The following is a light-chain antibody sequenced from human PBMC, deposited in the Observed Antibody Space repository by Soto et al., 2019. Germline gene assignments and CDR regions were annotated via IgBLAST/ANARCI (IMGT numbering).Light chain of an antibody. CDR2: AAS. Sequence: DIQMTQCPSSLSASVGGRVTITCRASQSISSYLNWYQQKPGKAPKLLIYAASSLESGVPSRFSGSGSGTEFTLTISTLQPDDFATYYCQQYNSYPWTFGQGTKVDIK. V-gene: IGKV1-5*01. CDR3: QQYNSYPWT. CDR1: QSISSY. J-gene: IGKJ1*01.